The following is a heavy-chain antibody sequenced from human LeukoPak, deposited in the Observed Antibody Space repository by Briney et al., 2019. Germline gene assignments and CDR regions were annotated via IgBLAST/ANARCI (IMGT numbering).Heavy chain of an antibody. J-gene: IGHJ4*02. CDR2: IYYSGST. CDR1: GGSISSYY. D-gene: IGHD4-17*01. Sequence: SETLSLTCTVSGGSISSYYWSWIRQPPGKGLEWIGYIYYSGSTNYNPSLKSRATISVDTSKNQFSLKLSSVTAADTAVYYCARDSYGDSYFGYWGQGTLVTVSS. CDR3: ARDSYGDSYFGY. V-gene: IGHV4-59*01.